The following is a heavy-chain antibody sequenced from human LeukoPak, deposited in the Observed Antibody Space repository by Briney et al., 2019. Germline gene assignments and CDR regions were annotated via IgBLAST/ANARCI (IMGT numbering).Heavy chain of an antibody. D-gene: IGHD2-15*01. Sequence: SVKVSCKASGGTFSSYAISWVRQAPGQGLEWMGGIIPIFGTANYAQKFQGRVTITADESTSIAYMELSSLRSEDTAVYYCARDLDCSGGSCFKNWFDPWGQGTLVTVYS. CDR3: ARDLDCSGGSCFKNWFDP. J-gene: IGHJ5*02. V-gene: IGHV1-69*01. CDR1: GGTFSSYA. CDR2: IIPIFGTA.